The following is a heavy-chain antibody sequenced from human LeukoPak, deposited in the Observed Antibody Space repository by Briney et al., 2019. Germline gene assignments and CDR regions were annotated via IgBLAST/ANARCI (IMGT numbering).Heavy chain of an antibody. V-gene: IGHV4-34*01. CDR2: INHSGST. J-gene: IGHJ4*02. D-gene: IGHD3-3*01. Sequence: TSETLSLTCTVSGGSISSYYWSWIRQPPGKGLEWIGEINHSGSTNYNLSLKSRVTISVDTSKNQFSLKLSSVTAADTAVYYCARGPQMNLEWLLSYRWHFDYWGQGTLVTVSS. CDR3: ARGPQMNLEWLLSYRWHFDY. CDR1: GGSISSYY.